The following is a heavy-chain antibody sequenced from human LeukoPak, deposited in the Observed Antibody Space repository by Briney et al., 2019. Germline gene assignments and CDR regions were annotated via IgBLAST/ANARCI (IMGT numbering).Heavy chain of an antibody. J-gene: IGHJ4*02. Sequence: ASVKVSCKTSGYSFTSQDMHWVRQAPGQSLEWMGCINPGNGDTKYSQEFQGRVTITRDTSATTAYMELSSLRSDDMAVYYCTLYNYWGEGTLVTVSS. D-gene: IGHD2-2*02. CDR1: GYSFTSQD. CDR2: INPGNGDT. V-gene: IGHV1-3*03. CDR3: TLYNY.